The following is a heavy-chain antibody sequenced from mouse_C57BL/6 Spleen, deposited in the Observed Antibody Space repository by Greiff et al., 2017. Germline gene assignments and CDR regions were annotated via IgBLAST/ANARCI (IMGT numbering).Heavy chain of an antibody. D-gene: IGHD1-1*01. V-gene: IGHV3-6*01. J-gene: IGHJ2*01. CDR3: ARGRDYYGSGYFDY. CDR2: ISYDGSN. CDR1: GYSITSGYY. Sequence: EVKLMESGPGLVKPSQSLSLTCSVTGYSITSGYYWNWIRQFPGNKLEWMGYISYDGSNNYNPSLKNRISITRDTSKNQFFLKLNSVTTEDTATYYCARGRDYYGSGYFDYWGQGTTLTVSS.